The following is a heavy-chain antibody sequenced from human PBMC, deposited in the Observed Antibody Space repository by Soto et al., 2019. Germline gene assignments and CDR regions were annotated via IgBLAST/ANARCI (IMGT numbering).Heavy chain of an antibody. CDR1: GGSINTSSYY. D-gene: IGHD6-13*01. CDR3: ARLIAAAGGNRAY. V-gene: IGHV4-39*01. CDR2: IYYSGST. J-gene: IGHJ4*02. Sequence: SETLSLTCTVSGGSINTSSYYWGWIRQPPGKGLEWIGSIYYSGSTYYNPSLKSRVTISADTSKNQFSLKLSSVTAADTAVYYCARLIAAAGGNRAYWGQGTLVTVSS.